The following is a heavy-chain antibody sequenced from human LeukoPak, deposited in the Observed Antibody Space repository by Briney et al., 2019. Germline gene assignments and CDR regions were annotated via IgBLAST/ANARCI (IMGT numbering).Heavy chain of an antibody. CDR1: GFTFSSYS. V-gene: IGHV3-48*01. CDR2: ISSSSSTI. D-gene: IGHD4-17*01. CDR3: ARDTSLGLYGDYGLDAFDI. J-gene: IGHJ3*02. Sequence: GGSLRLSCAASGFTFSSYSMNWVRQAPGKGLEWISYISSSSSTIYYADSVKGRFTISRDNAKNSLYLQMNSLRGEDTAVYYCARDTSLGLYGDYGLDAFDIWGQGTMVTVSS.